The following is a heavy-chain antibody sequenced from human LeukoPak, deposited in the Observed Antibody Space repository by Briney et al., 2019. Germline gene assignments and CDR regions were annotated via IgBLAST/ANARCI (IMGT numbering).Heavy chain of an antibody. Sequence: ASVKVSCKASGYTFTSYGISWVRQAPGQGLEWMGWMNPNSGNTGYAQKFQGRVTITRNTSISTAYMELSSLRSEDTAVYYCARGRNWNYNAFDIWGQGTMVTVSS. V-gene: IGHV1-8*03. J-gene: IGHJ3*02. D-gene: IGHD1-7*01. CDR3: ARGRNWNYNAFDI. CDR1: GYTFTSYG. CDR2: MNPNSGNT.